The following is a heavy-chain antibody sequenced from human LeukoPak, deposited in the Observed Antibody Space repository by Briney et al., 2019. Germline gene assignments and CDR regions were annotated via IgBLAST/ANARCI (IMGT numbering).Heavy chain of an antibody. D-gene: IGHD3-10*01. CDR2: IYYSGRT. CDR1: GGSISSSSYY. J-gene: IGHJ6*03. CDR3: ARPGGLANYYYYMDV. V-gene: IGHV4-39*01. Sequence: PSETLSLTCTVSGGSISSSSYYWGWIRQPPGKGLEWIGSIYYSGRTYYNPSLKSRVTIPVETSKNQFSLKLSSVTAADTAVYYCARPGGLANYYYYMDVWGKGTTVTVSS.